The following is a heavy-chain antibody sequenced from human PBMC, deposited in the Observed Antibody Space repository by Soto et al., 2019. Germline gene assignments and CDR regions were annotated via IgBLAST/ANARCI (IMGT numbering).Heavy chain of an antibody. CDR2: IYYSGST. CDR3: ERHNSYYYDSSGLEY. CDR1: GGSISSSSYY. Sequence: PSETLSLTCTVSGGSISSSSYYWGWIRQPPGKGLEWIGSIYYSGSTYYNPSLKSRVAISVDTSKNQFSLKLSSVTAADTAVYYCERHNSYYYDSSGLEYWGQGTLVTVSS. J-gene: IGHJ4*02. D-gene: IGHD3-22*01. V-gene: IGHV4-39*01.